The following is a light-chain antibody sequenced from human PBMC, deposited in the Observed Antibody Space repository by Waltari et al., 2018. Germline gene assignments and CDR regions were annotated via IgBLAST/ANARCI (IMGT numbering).Light chain of an antibody. Sequence: QSALTQPASVSGSPGQSITISCTGTTNDVGASKFVSWYQHHPGRAPQPMIYDVTGRPSGISYRFPGSKSANTASLTISGLLPEDEAIYYCCSFTATHTLLFGGGTTVTVL. CDR2: DVT. J-gene: IGLJ2*01. CDR3: CSFTATHTLL. V-gene: IGLV2-14*03. CDR1: TNDVGASKF.